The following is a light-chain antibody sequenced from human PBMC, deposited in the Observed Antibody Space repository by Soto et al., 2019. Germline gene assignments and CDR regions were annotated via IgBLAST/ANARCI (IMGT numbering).Light chain of an antibody. CDR1: SSNIGTNY. V-gene: IGLV1-44*01. Sequence: QSVLTQPPSASGTPGLRVTISCSGSSSNIGTNYVNWYQQVPGAAPDLLIHTNNQRPSGVPDRFSASKSGASASLASSGLQSEDEADYYCAAWDDSLKGFVFGTGTKVTVL. J-gene: IGLJ1*01. CDR2: TNN. CDR3: AAWDDSLKGFV.